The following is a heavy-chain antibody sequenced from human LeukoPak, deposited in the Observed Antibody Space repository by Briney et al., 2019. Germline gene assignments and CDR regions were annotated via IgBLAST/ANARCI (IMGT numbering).Heavy chain of an antibody. CDR3: ARDLRGYSSSYSQDY. CDR1: GYTFTSYY. CDR2: INPSGGST. J-gene: IGHJ4*02. D-gene: IGHD6-13*01. V-gene: IGHV1-46*01. Sequence: GASVKVSRKASGYTFTSYYMHWVRQAPGQGLEWMGIINPSGGSTSYAQKFQGRVTMTRDTSTSTVYMELSSLRSEDTAVYYCARDLRGYSSSYSQDYWGQGTLVTVSS.